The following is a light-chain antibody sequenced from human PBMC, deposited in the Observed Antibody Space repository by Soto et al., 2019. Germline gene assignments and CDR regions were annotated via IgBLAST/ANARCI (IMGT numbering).Light chain of an antibody. Sequence: IQMTQSPSSLSASVEDRVIITCRASQSISNHLNWYQQTPGKAPKLLIFAASSLXSGVPSRFSGSRSGPDFTLTISSLQPEDFATYYCQQSYSSPPTFGQGTKVDIK. V-gene: IGKV1-39*01. CDR1: QSISNH. CDR3: QQSYSSPPT. CDR2: AAS. J-gene: IGKJ1*01.